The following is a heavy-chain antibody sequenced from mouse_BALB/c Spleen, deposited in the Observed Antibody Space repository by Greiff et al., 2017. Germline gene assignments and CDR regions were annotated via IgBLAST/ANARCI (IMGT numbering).Heavy chain of an antibody. CDR3: ASHIYYYGRDAMDY. J-gene: IGHJ4*01. CDR1: GYSITSDYA. D-gene: IGHD1-1*01. Sequence: EVQLVESGPGLVKPSQSLSLTCTVTGYSITSDYAWNWIRQFPGNKLEWMGYISYSGSTSYNPSLKSRISITRDTSKNQFFLQLNSVTTEDTATYYCASHIYYYGRDAMDYWGQGTSVTVSS. V-gene: IGHV3-2*02. CDR2: ISYSGST.